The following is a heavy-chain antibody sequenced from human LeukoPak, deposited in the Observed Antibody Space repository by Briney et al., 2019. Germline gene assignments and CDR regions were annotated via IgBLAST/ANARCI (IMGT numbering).Heavy chain of an antibody. V-gene: IGHV4-34*01. Sequence: SETLSLTCAVYGGSFSGYYWSWIRQPPGKGLEWIGEINHSGSTNYNPSLKSRVTISVDTSKNQFSLKLSSVTAADTAVYYCARGPPTYYYGSGSYRRAYYYCGMDVWGQGTTVTVSS. CDR2: INHSGST. J-gene: IGHJ6*02. D-gene: IGHD3-10*01. CDR1: GGSFSGYY. CDR3: ARGPPTYYYGSGSYRRAYYYCGMDV.